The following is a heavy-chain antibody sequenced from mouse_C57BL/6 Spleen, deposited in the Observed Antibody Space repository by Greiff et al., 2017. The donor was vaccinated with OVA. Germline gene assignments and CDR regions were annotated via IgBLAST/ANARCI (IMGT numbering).Heavy chain of an antibody. CDR1: GYTFTDYN. D-gene: IGHD2-1*01. Sequence: EVQLVESGPELVKPGASVKMSCKASGYTFTDYNMHWVKQSHGKSLEWIGYINPNNGGTSYNQKFKGKATLTVNKSSSTAYMELRSLTSEDSAVYDCARSVIYYGNYGFAYWGQGTLVTVSA. V-gene: IGHV1-22*01. CDR2: INPNNGGT. J-gene: IGHJ3*01. CDR3: ARSVIYYGNYGFAY.